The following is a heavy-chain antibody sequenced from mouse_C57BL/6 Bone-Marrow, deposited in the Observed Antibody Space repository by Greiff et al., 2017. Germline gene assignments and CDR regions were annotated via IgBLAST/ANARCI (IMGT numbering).Heavy chain of an antibody. CDR1: GYAFSSYW. CDR2: IYPGDGDT. Sequence: QVQLKESGAELVKPGASVKISCKASGYAFSSYWMNWVKQRPGKGLEWIGQIYPGDGDTNYNGKFKGKATLTADKSSSTAYMQLSSLTSEDSAVYFCAREGGTPWFAYWGQGTLVTVSA. CDR3: AREGGTPWFAY. V-gene: IGHV1-80*01. J-gene: IGHJ3*01.